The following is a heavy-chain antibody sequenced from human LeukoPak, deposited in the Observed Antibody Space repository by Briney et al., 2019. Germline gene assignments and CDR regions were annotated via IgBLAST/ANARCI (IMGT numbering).Heavy chain of an antibody. Sequence: GGSLRLSCAASGFTFSSYAMSWVRQAPGKGLEWVSAISGSGGSTYYADSLKGRFTISRDNSKNTLYLQMNSLRAEDTAVYYCAKAASNMVRGAPLTQWGQGTLVTVSS. CDR3: AKAASNMVRGAPLTQ. J-gene: IGHJ4*02. CDR1: GFTFSSYA. D-gene: IGHD3-10*01. V-gene: IGHV3-23*01. CDR2: ISGSGGST.